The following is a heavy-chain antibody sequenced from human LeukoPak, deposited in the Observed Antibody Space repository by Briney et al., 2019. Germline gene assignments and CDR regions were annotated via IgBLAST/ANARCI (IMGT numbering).Heavy chain of an antibody. CDR2: ISSNGGST. V-gene: IGHV3-64*01. CDR1: GFTFSSYA. D-gene: IGHD3-10*01. Sequence: GGSLRLSCAASGFTFSSYAMHWVRQAPGKGLEYVSAISSNGGSTYYANSVKGRFTISRDNSKNTLYLQMGSLRAEDMAVYYCARDFAAGYGSGSYSQAYYYMDVWGKGTTVTVSS. J-gene: IGHJ6*03. CDR3: ARDFAAGYGSGSYSQAYYYMDV.